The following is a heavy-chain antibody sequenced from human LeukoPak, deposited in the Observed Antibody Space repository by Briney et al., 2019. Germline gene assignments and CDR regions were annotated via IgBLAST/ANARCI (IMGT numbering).Heavy chain of an antibody. CDR2: IIPILGIA. CDR3: ARARDYYGWGSYGMDV. Sequence: SVKVSCKASGGTFISYTISWVRQAPGQGLEWMGRIIPILGIANYAQKFQGRVTITADKSTSTAYMELSSLRSEDTAVYYCARARDYYGWGSYGMDVWGQGTTVTVSS. J-gene: IGHJ6*02. CDR1: GGTFISYT. V-gene: IGHV1-69*02. D-gene: IGHD3-10*01.